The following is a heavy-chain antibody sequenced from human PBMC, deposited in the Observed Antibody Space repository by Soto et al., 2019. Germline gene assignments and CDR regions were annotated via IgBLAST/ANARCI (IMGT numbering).Heavy chain of an antibody. CDR3: ARGDCSGGSCYSESNYYYYGMDV. J-gene: IGHJ6*02. CDR1: GGSFSGYY. CDR2: INHSGST. Sequence: SETLSLTCAVYGGSFSGYYWSWIRQPPGKGLEWIGEINHSGSTNYNPSLKSRVTISVDTSKNQFSLKLSSVTAADTAVYYCARGDCSGGSCYSESNYYYYGMDVWGQGTTVTVSS. D-gene: IGHD2-15*01. V-gene: IGHV4-34*01.